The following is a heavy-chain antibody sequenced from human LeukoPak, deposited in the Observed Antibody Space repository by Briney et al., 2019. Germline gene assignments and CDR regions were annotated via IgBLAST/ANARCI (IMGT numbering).Heavy chain of an antibody. CDR2: IKPSVGTT. V-gene: IGHV1-46*01. CDR1: GYTFTNYY. J-gene: IGHJ4*02. D-gene: IGHD3-10*01. CDR3: ARDYETIEGSGSYPSDY. Sequence: ASVKVSCKASGYTFTNYYMHWVRQAPGQGLEWMGMIKPSVGTTAYAQKFQGRVAMTRDTSTNTVYMELSSLKSEDTAVYYCARDYETIEGSGSYPSDYWGQGTLVAVSS.